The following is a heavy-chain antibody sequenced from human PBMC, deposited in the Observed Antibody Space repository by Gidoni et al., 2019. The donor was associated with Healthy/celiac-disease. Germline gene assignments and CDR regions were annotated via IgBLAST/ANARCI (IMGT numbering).Heavy chain of an antibody. Sequence: QVQLVQSGAEVKKPGSSVKVPCKASGGTFSSYAISWVRQAPGQGLEWMGGIIPIFGTANYAQKFQGRVTITADESTSTAYMELSSLRSEDTAVYYCAGAPGYGSSGYYYVDDYWGQGTLVTVSS. D-gene: IGHD3-22*01. CDR3: AGAPGYGSSGYYYVDDY. J-gene: IGHJ4*02. CDR1: GGTFSSYA. V-gene: IGHV1-69*01. CDR2: IIPIFGTA.